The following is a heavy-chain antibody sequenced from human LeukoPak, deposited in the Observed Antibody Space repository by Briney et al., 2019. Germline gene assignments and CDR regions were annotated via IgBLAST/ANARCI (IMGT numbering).Heavy chain of an antibody. J-gene: IGHJ4*02. Sequence: PGGSLRLTCAASGFTFNNYAMSWVRQAPGKGLEWFSLIRGSTYYADSVKSRFTISRNNSQNTLYLQMNSLRAEDAALYDCAKDLGGSTDYWGQGTLVTVSS. D-gene: IGHD5-12*01. V-gene: IGHV3-23*01. CDR3: AKDLGGSTDY. CDR1: GFTFNNYA. CDR2: IRGST.